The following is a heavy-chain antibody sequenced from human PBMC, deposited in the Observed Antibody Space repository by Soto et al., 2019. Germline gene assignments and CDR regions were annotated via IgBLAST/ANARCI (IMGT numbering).Heavy chain of an antibody. J-gene: IGHJ6*02. CDR2: IVPIFGA. Sequence: QVQLVQSGAEVKKPGSSVKVSCKSSGGTFSNYGFSWVRQAPGQGLECMGVIVPIFGAEHPQKFQGRVTITADESTNTVFMELRGLRSEDTAVYYWARGGSDYEGSGSYPGDVWGQGTTVTVSS. CDR3: ARGGSDYEGSGSYPGDV. V-gene: IGHV1-69*12. CDR1: GGTFSNYG. D-gene: IGHD3-22*01.